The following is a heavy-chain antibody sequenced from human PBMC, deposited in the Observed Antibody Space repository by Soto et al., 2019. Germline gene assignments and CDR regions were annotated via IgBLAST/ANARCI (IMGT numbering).Heavy chain of an antibody. CDR2: ISGSGGST. J-gene: IGHJ4*02. D-gene: IGHD3-3*01. CDR3: AKDQGFLEWLPSRGNLFDY. CDR1: GFTFSSYA. V-gene: IGHV3-23*01. Sequence: PGGSLRLSCAASGFTFSSYAMSWVRQAPGKGLEWVSAISGSGGSTYYADSVKGRFTISRDNSKNTLYLQMNSLRAEDTAVYYCAKDQGFLEWLPSRGNLFDYWGQGTLVTVSS.